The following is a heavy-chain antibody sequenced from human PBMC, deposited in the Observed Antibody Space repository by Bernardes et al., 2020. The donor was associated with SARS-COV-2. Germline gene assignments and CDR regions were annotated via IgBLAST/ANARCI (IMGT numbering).Heavy chain of an antibody. CDR2: IYPGDSDT. D-gene: IGHD5-12*01. CDR3: AKGADTRYEGKYFDY. CDR1: GFGFSSYW. J-gene: IGHJ4*02. V-gene: IGHV5-51*06. Sequence: GGSLKISCRGSGFGFSSYWIAWLRQMPGQAPEWMGSIYPGDSDTIYSPSFRGQITISADKSIRTLFLQWSSLKASDNAMYYCAKGADTRYEGKYFDYWGQGTLVTVSS.